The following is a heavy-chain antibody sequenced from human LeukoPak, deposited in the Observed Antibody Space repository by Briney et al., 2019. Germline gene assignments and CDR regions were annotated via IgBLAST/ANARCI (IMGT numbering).Heavy chain of an antibody. J-gene: IGHJ4*02. CDR2: INHSGST. CDR1: DESFSGYY. CDR3: AREYEPLRGVVVPAAIPGFDY. Sequence: SETLSLTCVVYDESFSGYYWAWIRQSPGKGLEWIGEINHSGSTNYNPSLKSRVTISVDTSKNQFSLKLTSVTAADTAVYYCAREYEPLRGVVVPAAIPGFDYWGQGTLVTVPS. D-gene: IGHD2-2*02. V-gene: IGHV4-34*01.